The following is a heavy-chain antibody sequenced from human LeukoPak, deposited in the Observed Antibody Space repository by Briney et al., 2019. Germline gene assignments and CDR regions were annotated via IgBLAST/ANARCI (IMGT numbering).Heavy chain of an antibody. D-gene: IGHD3-10*01. J-gene: IGHJ6*03. Sequence: ASVKVSCTASGYTFASYDIDWVRQAAGQGLGWIGWRNARTGNRGFAQKFQGRVTLTRNTSKRTAYMELTSLGSEDTALYYCARANYGSGSYHPYYYYMAVCGKATTVTVSS. V-gene: IGHV1-8*01. CDR1: GYTFASYD. CDR2: RNARTGNR. CDR3: ARANYGSGSYHPYYYYMAV.